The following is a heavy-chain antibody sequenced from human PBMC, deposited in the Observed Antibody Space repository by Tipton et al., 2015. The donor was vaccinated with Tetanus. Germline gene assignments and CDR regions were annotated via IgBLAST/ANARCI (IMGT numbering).Heavy chain of an antibody. Sequence: QSGAEVKKPGASVKVSCKASGYTFTSYDINWVRQATGQGLEWMGWMNPNSGNTGYAQKFQGRVTMTRNTSISTAYMELSSLRSEDTAVYYCARVRIGFLEWLLEGAFDYWGQGTLVTVSS. CDR3: ARVRIGFLEWLLEGAFDY. V-gene: IGHV1-8*01. D-gene: IGHD3-3*01. J-gene: IGHJ4*02. CDR2: MNPNSGNT. CDR1: GYTFTSYD.